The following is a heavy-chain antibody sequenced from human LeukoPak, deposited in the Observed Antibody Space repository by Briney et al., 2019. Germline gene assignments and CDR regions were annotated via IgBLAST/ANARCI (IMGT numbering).Heavy chain of an antibody. CDR2: VIPILGTP. Sequence: SVKVSCKASGDTFSTYTVTWGRQSPGQGLKWMGGVIPILGTPNYAQKFQGRVTITADKSTTTVSIDLSRLRSDDTAVYYCARVERGGVLVVWGPGTLVIVSS. CDR1: GDTFSTYT. J-gene: IGHJ4*02. CDR3: ARVERGGVLVV. D-gene: IGHD3-16*01. V-gene: IGHV1-69*08.